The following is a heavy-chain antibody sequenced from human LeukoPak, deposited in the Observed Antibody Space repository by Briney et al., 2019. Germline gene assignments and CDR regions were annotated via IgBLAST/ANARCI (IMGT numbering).Heavy chain of an antibody. V-gene: IGHV3-53*01. Sequence: PGGSLRLSCEASGFSVGSTYMSWVRQAPGKGLEWVSLIYSAGSTFYADSVKGRFTISRDNAKNSLHLQMNSLRVEDTAVYHCVRQAGRAGGQWGQGTLIAVSS. CDR2: IYSAGST. CDR3: VRQAGRAGGQ. D-gene: IGHD3-10*01. CDR1: GFSVGSTY. J-gene: IGHJ1*01.